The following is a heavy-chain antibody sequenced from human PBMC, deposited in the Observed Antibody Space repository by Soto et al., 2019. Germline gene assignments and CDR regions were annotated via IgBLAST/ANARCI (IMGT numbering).Heavy chain of an antibody. J-gene: IGHJ4*02. CDR3: ARLSTTILPRYSSSWYYFDY. CDR2: IYYSGST. CDR1: GGSISSYY. V-gene: IGHV4-59*08. D-gene: IGHD6-13*01. Sequence: PSETLSLTCTVSGGSISSYYWSWIRQPPGKGLEWIGYIYYSGSTNYNPSLKSRVTISVDTSKNQFSLKLSSVTAADTAVYYCARLSTTILPRYSSSWYYFDYWGQGTLVTVSS.